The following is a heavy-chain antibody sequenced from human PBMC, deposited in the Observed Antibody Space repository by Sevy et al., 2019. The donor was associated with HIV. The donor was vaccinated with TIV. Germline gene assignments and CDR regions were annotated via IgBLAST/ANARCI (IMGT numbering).Heavy chain of an antibody. V-gene: IGHV4-38-2*02. CDR1: GYSISTGYY. J-gene: IGHJ4*02. Sequence: SETLSLTCTVSGYSISTGYYWGWIRQPPGKGLEWIGNIHQSGSTYYNASLKSRITISVDTSKNQFSLNLISVTAADTAVYYCARRTYYSDSTAYYFDYWGQGTLVTVSS. CDR3: ARRTYYSDSTAYYFDY. CDR2: IHQSGST. D-gene: IGHD3-22*01.